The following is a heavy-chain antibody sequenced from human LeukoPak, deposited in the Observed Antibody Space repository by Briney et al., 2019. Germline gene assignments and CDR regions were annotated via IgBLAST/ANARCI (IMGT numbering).Heavy chain of an antibody. CDR1: GFTFSDYY. Sequence: GGSLRLSCAASGFTFSDYYMSWIRQAPGKGLEWVSYISSSGSTIYYADSVKGRFTISRDNAKNSLYLQMNSLRAEDTAVYHCARDRGYCSSTSCYRILYYYGMDVWGQGTTVTVSS. D-gene: IGHD2-2*01. V-gene: IGHV3-11*01. CDR3: ARDRGYCSSTSCYRILYYYGMDV. CDR2: ISSSGSTI. J-gene: IGHJ6*02.